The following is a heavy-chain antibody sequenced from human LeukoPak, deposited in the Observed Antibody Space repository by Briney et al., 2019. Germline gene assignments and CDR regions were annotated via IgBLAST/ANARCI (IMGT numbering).Heavy chain of an antibody. Sequence: PSETLSLTCTVSGGSIRSYYWNWIRQPPGKGLEWIGYIYYSGSTNYNPSLKSRVTISVDTSKNQFSLKLSSVTAADTAVYYCASLLYGGISKPARWYFDLWGRGTLVTVSS. V-gene: IGHV4-59*01. J-gene: IGHJ2*01. CDR1: GGSIRSYY. CDR2: IYYSGST. CDR3: ASLLYGGISKPARWYFDL. D-gene: IGHD4-23*01.